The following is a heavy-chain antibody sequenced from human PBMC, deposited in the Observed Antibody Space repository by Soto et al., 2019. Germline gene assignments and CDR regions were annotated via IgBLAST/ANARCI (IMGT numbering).Heavy chain of an antibody. Sequence: PSETLSLTCTVSGGSISSGGYYWSWIRQHPGKGLEWIGYIYYSGSTYYNPSLKSRVTISVDTSKNQFSLKLSSVTAADTAVYYCARERYSSSWYTSDSYYYGMDVWGQGTTVTVSS. CDR2: IYYSGST. V-gene: IGHV4-31*03. CDR3: ARERYSSSWYTSDSYYYGMDV. D-gene: IGHD6-13*01. CDR1: GGSISSGGYY. J-gene: IGHJ6*02.